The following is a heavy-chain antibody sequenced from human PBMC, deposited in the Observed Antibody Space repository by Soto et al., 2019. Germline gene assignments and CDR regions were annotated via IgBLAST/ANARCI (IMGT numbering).Heavy chain of an antibody. CDR3: ARGPPYDYDSSGYYTG. CDR1: GFTFSSYS. D-gene: IGHD3-22*01. J-gene: IGHJ4*02. V-gene: IGHV3-21*01. Sequence: EVQLVESGGGLVKPGGSLRLSCAASGFTFSSYSMNWVRQAPGKGLEWVSSISSSSSYIYYADSVKGRFTISRDNAKNSLYLQMNSLRAEDTAVYYCARGPPYDYDSSGYYTGWGLGTLVTVSS. CDR2: ISSSSSYI.